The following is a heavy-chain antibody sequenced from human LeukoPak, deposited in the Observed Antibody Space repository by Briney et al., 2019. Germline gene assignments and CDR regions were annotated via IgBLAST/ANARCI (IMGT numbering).Heavy chain of an antibody. V-gene: IGHV3-74*01. J-gene: IGHJ4*02. Sequence: GGSLRLSCAASGFTFNNYWMHWVRQAAGKGLVWVSRINSDGSSTNYADSVKGRFTISRDDANNTLYLQMNSLRAEDTAVYYCARVNDGSSGWQDFDYWGQGTLVTVSS. CDR1: GFTFNNYW. D-gene: IGHD6-19*01. CDR3: ARVNDGSSGWQDFDY. CDR2: INSDGSST.